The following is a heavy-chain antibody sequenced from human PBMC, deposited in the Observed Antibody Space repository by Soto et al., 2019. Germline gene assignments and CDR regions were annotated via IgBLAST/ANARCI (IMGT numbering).Heavy chain of an antibody. J-gene: IGHJ6*02. CDR2: IGIGSSTT. Sequence: SGGSLRLSCASSGFPFRNYGMNWVRQAPGKGLEWVSYIGIGSSTTYYADSVRGRFTISRDNAKNSLYLQMNSLRAEDTAVYYCARSRGYADYYGMDVWGQGTTVTVSS. V-gene: IGHV3-48*01. CDR3: ARSRGYADYYGMDV. CDR1: GFPFRNYG. D-gene: IGHD5-12*01.